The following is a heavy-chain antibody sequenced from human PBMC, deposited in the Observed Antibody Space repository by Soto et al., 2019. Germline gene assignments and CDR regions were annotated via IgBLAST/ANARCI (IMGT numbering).Heavy chain of an antibody. Sequence: QVQLVQSGAEVKKPGSSVKVSCKASGGTFSSYAISWVRQAPGQGLEWMGGIIPIFGTANYAQKFQGRVTITADESTRTAYMELSSLRSEDTAVYYCARPYGSGAKYYYYGMDVWGQGTTVTVSS. D-gene: IGHD3-10*01. CDR2: IIPIFGTA. V-gene: IGHV1-69*12. CDR1: GGTFSSYA. J-gene: IGHJ6*02. CDR3: ARPYGSGAKYYYYGMDV.